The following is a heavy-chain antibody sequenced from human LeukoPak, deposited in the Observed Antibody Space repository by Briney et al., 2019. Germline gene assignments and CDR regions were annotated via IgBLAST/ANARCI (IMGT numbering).Heavy chain of an antibody. D-gene: IGHD3-16*01. CDR2: IHYSGRA. V-gene: IGHV4-59*01. Sequence: SQTLSLTCTVSAGSISGYYWTWVRQPLGKGLEWIGQIHYSGRADYNPSLKSRITISVDTSKNQMSLQLTSVTAADTAMYYCARFGVDYDMGVWGQGTTVTVSS. J-gene: IGHJ6*02. CDR1: AGSISGYY. CDR3: ARFGVDYDMGV.